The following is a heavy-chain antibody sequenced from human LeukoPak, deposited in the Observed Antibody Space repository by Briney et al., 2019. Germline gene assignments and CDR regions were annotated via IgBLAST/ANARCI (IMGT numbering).Heavy chain of an antibody. J-gene: IGHJ4*02. CDR3: ARDPGYSYGNAPFDY. CDR1: GGTFSSYA. V-gene: IGHV1-69*13. D-gene: IGHD5-18*01. Sequence: SVKVSCKASGGTFSSYAISWVRQAPGQGLELMGGIIPIFGTANYAQKFQGRVTITADESASTAYMELSSLRSEDTAVYYCARDPGYSYGNAPFDYWGQGTLVTVSS. CDR2: IIPIFGTA.